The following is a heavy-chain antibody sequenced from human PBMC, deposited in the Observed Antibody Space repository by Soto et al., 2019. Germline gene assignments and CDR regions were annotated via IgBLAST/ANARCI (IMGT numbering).Heavy chain of an antibody. Sequence: PGGSLRLSCTASGFTFDDYAMHWVRQAPGKGLELISGISWDSGTTGYADSVKGRFTISRNRAKNTLYLQMKSLGAELTAVDHSARDTTXRHYYFWSALRSYYHYGMEVLGQGTTVTVPS. D-gene: IGHD3-3*01. CDR2: ISWDSGTT. V-gene: IGHV3-9*01. CDR1: GFTFDDYA. J-gene: IGHJ6*02. CDR3: ARDTTXRHYYFWSALRSYYHYGMEV.